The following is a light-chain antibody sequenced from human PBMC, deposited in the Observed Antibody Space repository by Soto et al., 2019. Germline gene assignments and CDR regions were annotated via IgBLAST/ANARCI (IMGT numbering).Light chain of an antibody. CDR3: QMYDNAPLT. CDR1: QDISTY. CDR2: AAY. J-gene: IGKJ4*01. V-gene: IGKV1-27*01. Sequence: DIQMTQAPSSLSASVGDRVTITCRARQDISTYLAWYQQKPGKVPKLLISAAYTLQSGVPPRFSGSGSGTDFPLTISSLQPEDVATYYCQMYDNAPLTFGGGTKVEIK.